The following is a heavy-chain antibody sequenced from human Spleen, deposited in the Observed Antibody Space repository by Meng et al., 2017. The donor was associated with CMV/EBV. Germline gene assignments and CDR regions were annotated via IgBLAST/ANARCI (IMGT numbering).Heavy chain of an antibody. CDR3: AKDHSSSWYAHYYYGMDV. D-gene: IGHD6-13*01. CDR1: GFTFSSYD. J-gene: IGHJ6*02. Sequence: GESLKISCAGSGFTFSSYDMHWVRQTPGKGLEWVACIRYDDNKYYADSVRGRFIISRDISKNTLYLKMSTLRPEDTAVYYCAKDHSSSWYAHYYYGMDVWGQGTTVTVSS. CDR2: IRYDDNK. V-gene: IGHV3-30*02.